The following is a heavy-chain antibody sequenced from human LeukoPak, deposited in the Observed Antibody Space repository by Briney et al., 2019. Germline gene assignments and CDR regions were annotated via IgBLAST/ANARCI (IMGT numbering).Heavy chain of an antibody. D-gene: IGHD6-13*01. CDR1: GYTFTGYY. V-gene: IGHV1-2*02. CDR3: AREISGSWPNY. J-gene: IGHJ4*02. Sequence: GASVTVSFTASGYTFTGYYMHWVRQAPGQGLEWMGWINPNSGGTNYAQEFQGRVTMTRDTSISTAYMELSRLGSDDTAVYYCAREISGSWPNYWGQGALVTVSS. CDR2: INPNSGGT.